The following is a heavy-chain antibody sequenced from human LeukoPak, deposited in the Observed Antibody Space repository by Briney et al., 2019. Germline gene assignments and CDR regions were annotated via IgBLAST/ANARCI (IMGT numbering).Heavy chain of an antibody. Sequence: GGSLRLSCAASGFTFSFYGMHWVRQAPGKGLEYVSAISSNGGSTFYADSVKGRFTISRDNSKNTLYLQMGSLRSEDMAVYYCARAFGAENFDYWGQGTLVTVSS. CDR3: ARAFGAENFDY. CDR2: ISSNGGST. D-gene: IGHD1-26*01. V-gene: IGHV3-64*02. J-gene: IGHJ4*02. CDR1: GFTFSFYG.